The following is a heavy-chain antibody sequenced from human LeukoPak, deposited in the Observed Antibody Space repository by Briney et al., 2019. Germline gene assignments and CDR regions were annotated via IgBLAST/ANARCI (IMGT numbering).Heavy chain of an antibody. V-gene: IGHV3-23*01. J-gene: IGHJ3*02. CDR3: ASPRHSLRSGGDHDI. CDR1: GFTFSSYG. Sequence: PGGSLRLSCAASGFTFSSYGMHWVRQAPGKGLEWVSAISGSGGSTYYADSVKGRFTISRDNSKNTLYLQMNSLRAEDTAVYYCASPRHSLRSGGDHDIWGQGTMVTVSS. CDR2: ISGSGGST. D-gene: IGHD2-21*01.